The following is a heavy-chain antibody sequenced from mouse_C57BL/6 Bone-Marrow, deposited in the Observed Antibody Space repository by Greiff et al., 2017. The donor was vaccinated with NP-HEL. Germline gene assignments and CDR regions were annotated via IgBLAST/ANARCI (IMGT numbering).Heavy chain of an antibody. CDR2: IYPGDGDT. D-gene: IGHD1-1*01. CDR3: ARLLRRRFAY. Sequence: QVQLKESGPELVKPGASVKISCKASGYAFSSSWMNWVKQRPGKGLEWIGRIYPGDGDTNYNGKFKGKATLTADKSSSTAYMQLSSLTSEDSAVYFCARLLRRRFAYWGQGTLVTVSA. J-gene: IGHJ3*01. CDR1: GYAFSSSW. V-gene: IGHV1-82*01.